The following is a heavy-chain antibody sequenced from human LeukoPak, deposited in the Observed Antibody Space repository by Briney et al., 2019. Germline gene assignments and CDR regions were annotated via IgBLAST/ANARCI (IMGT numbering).Heavy chain of an antibody. CDR1: GLTFSGHG. D-gene: IGHD2-8*02. Sequence: GRSLRLSCTASGLTFSGHGMHWVRQAPGKGLEWVAFIRYDGSHKYYADSVTGRFTVSRDNSKNTLYPQMNSLRAEDTAVYYCAKDISCTGGGVCPKVYDYWGQGTMVTVSS. CDR2: IRYDGSHK. V-gene: IGHV3-30*02. CDR3: AKDISCTGGGVCPKVYDY. J-gene: IGHJ4*02.